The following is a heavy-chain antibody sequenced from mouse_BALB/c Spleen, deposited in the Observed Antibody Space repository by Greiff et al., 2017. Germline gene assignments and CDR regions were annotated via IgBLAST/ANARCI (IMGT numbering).Heavy chain of an antibody. J-gene: IGHJ4*01. CDR3: ARWAYKDYAMDY. CDR2: IHPSDSET. D-gene: IGHD6-5*01. V-gene: IGHV1-74*01. Sequence: QVQLQQSGTVLARPGASVKMSCTASGYTFTSYWMNWVKQRPGQGLEWIGMIHPSDSETRLNQKFKDKATLTVDKSSSTAYMQLSSPTSEDSAVYYCARWAYKDYAMDYWGQGTSVTVSS. CDR1: GYTFTSYW.